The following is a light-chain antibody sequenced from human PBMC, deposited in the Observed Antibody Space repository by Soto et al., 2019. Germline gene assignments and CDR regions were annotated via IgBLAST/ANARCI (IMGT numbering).Light chain of an antibody. CDR2: AAS. CDR1: QSIGSS. Sequence: DIQMTQSPSSLSASVGDRVTITCRASQSIGSSLNWCQQKPGKAPELLIYAASSLQSGVPSRFSGSGSGTDFTLTISSLQPEDFATYYCQQSYSTPRTFGQGTKLEIK. CDR3: QQSYSTPRT. J-gene: IGKJ2*01. V-gene: IGKV1-39*01.